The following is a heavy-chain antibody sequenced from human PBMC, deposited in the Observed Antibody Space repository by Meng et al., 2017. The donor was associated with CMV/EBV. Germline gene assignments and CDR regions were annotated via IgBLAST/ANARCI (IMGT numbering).Heavy chain of an antibody. J-gene: IGHJ4*02. Sequence: GGSLRLSCAASGFTFSSYAMHWVRQAPGKGLEWVSVVFGGASTYYADSVKGRFTISRDNSKNMLYLQMNSLRAEDTAVYYCARELRDDYTWGFFDYRGQGTLVTVSS. CDR1: GFTFSSYA. D-gene: IGHD5-24*01. V-gene: IGHV3-66*02. CDR3: ARELRDDYTWGFFDY. CDR2: VFGGAST.